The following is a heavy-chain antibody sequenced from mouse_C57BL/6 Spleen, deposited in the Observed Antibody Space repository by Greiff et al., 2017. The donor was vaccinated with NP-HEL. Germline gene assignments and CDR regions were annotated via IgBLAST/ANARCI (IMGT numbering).Heavy chain of an antibody. V-gene: IGHV1-26*01. CDR1: GYTFTDYY. CDR3: ARFGRRYFDY. CDR2: INPNNGGI. J-gene: IGHJ2*01. Sequence: VQLQQSGPELVKPGASVKISCKASGYTFTDYYMNWVKQSHGKSLEWIGDINPNNGGISYNQKFKGKATLTVDKSSSTAYMELRSLTSEDSAVYYCARFGRRYFDYWGQGTTLTVSS.